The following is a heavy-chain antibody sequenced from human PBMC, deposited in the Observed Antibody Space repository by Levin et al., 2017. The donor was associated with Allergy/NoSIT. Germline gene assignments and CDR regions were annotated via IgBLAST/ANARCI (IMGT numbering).Heavy chain of an antibody. J-gene: IGHJ3*02. V-gene: IGHV3-9*01. Sequence: SLKISCAASGFTFDDYAMHWVRQAPGKGLEWVSGISWNSGSIGYADSVKGRFTISRDNAKNSLYLQMNSLRTEETALYYCARDNIGITDAFEIWGKGTMVIVSS. CDR2: ISWNSGSI. CDR3: ARDNIGITDAFEI. D-gene: IGHD3-10*01. CDR1: GFTFDDYA.